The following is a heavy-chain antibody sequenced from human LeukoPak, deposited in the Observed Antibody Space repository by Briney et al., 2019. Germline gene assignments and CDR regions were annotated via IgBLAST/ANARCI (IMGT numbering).Heavy chain of an antibody. CDR3: ARVGNYDYVWGSYRTLDY. V-gene: IGHV3-11*01. D-gene: IGHD3-16*02. Sequence: GGSLRLSCAASGFTFSDYYMSWIRQSPGKGLECVSYISSSGSTIYYADSVKGRFTISRDNAKNSLYLQINSLRAEDTAVYYCARVGNYDYVWGSYRTLDYWGQGTLVTVSS. CDR1: GFTFSDYY. CDR2: ISSSGSTI. J-gene: IGHJ4*02.